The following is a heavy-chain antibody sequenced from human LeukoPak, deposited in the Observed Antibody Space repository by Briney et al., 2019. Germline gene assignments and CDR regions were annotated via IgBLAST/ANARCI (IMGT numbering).Heavy chain of an antibody. J-gene: IGHJ4*02. CDR3: ARIKGELRDHYTDY. Sequence: GASVKVSCTASGYTFTGYYMHWVRQAPGQGLEWMGRINPNSGGTNYAQKFQGRVTMTRDTSISTAYMELSRLRSDDTAVYYCARIKGELRDHYTDYWGQGTLVTVSS. D-gene: IGHD2-2*02. CDR1: GYTFTGYY. V-gene: IGHV1-2*06. CDR2: INPNSGGT.